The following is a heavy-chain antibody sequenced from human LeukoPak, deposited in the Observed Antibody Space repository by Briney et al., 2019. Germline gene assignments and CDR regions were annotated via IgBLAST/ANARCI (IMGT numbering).Heavy chain of an antibody. D-gene: IGHD3-16*01. CDR2: ISAYNGNT. CDR1: GYTFTSYG. V-gene: IGHV1-18*01. CDR3: TRETSQKGAHYMDV. Sequence: ASVKVSCKASGYTFTSYGVSWVRQAPGQGLEWMGWISAYNGNTNYAQKLQGRVTMTTDTSTSTAYMELRRLRSDDTAVYYCTRETSQKGAHYMDVWGKGTTVTISS. J-gene: IGHJ6*03.